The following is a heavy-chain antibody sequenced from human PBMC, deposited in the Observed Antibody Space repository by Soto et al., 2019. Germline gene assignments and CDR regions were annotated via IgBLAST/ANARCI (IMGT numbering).Heavy chain of an antibody. CDR3: ARDRSVARRRELVY. Sequence: PGGSLRLSCAASGFTFSSYGMHWVRQAPGKGLEWVAVIWYDGSNKYYADSVKGRFTISRDNSKNTLYLQMNSLRAEDTAVYYCARDRSVARRRELVYWGQGTLVTVSS. J-gene: IGHJ4*02. CDR2: IWYDGSNK. V-gene: IGHV3-33*01. D-gene: IGHD3-10*01. CDR1: GFTFSSYG.